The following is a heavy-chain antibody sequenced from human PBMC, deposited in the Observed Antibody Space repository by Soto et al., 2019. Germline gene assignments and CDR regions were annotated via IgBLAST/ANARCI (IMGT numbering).Heavy chain of an antibody. CDR1: GFTFGSYA. D-gene: IGHD3-22*01. CDR3: AKVNTMMVGSGNAFDM. Sequence: EVQLLESGGGFVQPGGSLRLSCAASGFTFGSYAMTWVRQAPGQGLEWVSSISGGGAGTYYADSVKGRFTISRDNSKNTLYLQLNSLRAEDTAIYYCAKVNTMMVGSGNAFDMWGQGTMVTVSS. V-gene: IGHV3-23*01. CDR2: ISGGGAGT. J-gene: IGHJ3*02.